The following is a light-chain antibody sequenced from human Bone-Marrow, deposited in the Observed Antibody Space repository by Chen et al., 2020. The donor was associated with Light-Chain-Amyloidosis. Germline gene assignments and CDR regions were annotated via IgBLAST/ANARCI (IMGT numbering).Light chain of an antibody. CDR1: QSVSSN. V-gene: IGKV3-15*01. J-gene: IGKJ4*01. Sequence: IVMTQSPATLSVSPGERATLSCRASQSVSSNLAWYQQKPGQAPRLLIYGASTRATGIADRFSGMGSGTEFTLAISSLQSEDFAVYSCQQYNNWPVLSFGGGTKVEIK. CDR2: GAS. CDR3: QQYNNWPVLS.